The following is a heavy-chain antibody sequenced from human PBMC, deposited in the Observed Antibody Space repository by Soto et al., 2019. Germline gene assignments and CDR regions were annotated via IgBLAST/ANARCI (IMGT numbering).Heavy chain of an antibody. J-gene: IGHJ5*02. CDR2: IYYSGST. V-gene: IGHV4-30-4*01. Sequence: LTCTVSGGSISSGSYYWSWIGQPPGKGLEWIGYIYYSGSTYYNPSLKSRVTISVDTSKNQFSLKLSSVTAADPAVYYCARGDYVPNWFDPWGQGTLVTVSS. D-gene: IGHD4-17*01. CDR3: ARGDYVPNWFDP. CDR1: GGSISSGSYY.